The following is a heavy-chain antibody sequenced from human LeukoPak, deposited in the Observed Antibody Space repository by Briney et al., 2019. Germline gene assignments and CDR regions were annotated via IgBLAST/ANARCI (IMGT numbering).Heavy chain of an antibody. CDR1: GGSISSGGYS. V-gene: IGHV4-31*03. J-gene: IGHJ3*02. CDR2: IYYSGST. CDR3: AASSTDAFDI. Sequence: SETLSLTCTVSGGSISSGGYSWSWIRQHPGKGLEWIGYIYYSGSTPYNPFLKSRVTISVDTSKNQFSLKLNSLTAADTAVYYCAASSTDAFDIWGQGTMVTVSS.